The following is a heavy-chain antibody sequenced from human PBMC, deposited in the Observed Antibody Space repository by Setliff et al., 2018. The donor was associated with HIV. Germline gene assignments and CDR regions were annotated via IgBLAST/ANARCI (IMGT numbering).Heavy chain of an antibody. D-gene: IGHD1-1*01. J-gene: IGHJ5*02. V-gene: IGHV3-7*01. CDR3: ARTSTTTGTTLNWFDP. CDR2: INQDGATK. CDR1: GFTFSTYW. Sequence: GGSLRLSCAGTGFTFSTYWMSWVRQAPGKGLEWVANINQDGATKYYVDSVRGRFTISRDNAKNSVFLQMNSLRGEDTAIYYCARTSTTTGTTLNWFDPWGQGTLVTVSS.